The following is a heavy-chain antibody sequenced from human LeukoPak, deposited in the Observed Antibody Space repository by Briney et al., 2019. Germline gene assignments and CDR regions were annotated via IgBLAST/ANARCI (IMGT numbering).Heavy chain of an antibody. CDR2: INHSGST. Sequence: TSETLSLTCAVYGGSFSGYYWSWIRQPPGKGLEWIGEINHSGSTNYNPSLKSRVTISVDTSKNQFSLKLSSVTAADTAVYYCARATYYYGSGNTIDYWGQGTLVTVSS. J-gene: IGHJ4*02. CDR1: GGSFSGYY. CDR3: ARATYYYGSGNTIDY. V-gene: IGHV4-34*01. D-gene: IGHD3-10*01.